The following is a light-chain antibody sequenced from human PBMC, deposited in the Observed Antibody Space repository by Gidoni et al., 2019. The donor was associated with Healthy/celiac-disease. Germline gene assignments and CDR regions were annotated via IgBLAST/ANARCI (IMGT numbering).Light chain of an antibody. CDR2: AAS. J-gene: IGKJ2*01. Sequence: DIQMTQSPSCLSASVGDRVTITCRASQSISSYLNWYQQKPGKAPKLLIYAASSLQSGVPSRFSGSGSGTDFTLTISILQPEDFATYYCQQSYSTPHTFGQGTKLEIK. V-gene: IGKV1-39*01. CDR1: QSISSY. CDR3: QQSYSTPHT.